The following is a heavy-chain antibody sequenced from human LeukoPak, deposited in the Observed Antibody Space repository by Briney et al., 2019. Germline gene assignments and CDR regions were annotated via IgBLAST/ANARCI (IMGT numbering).Heavy chain of an antibody. Sequence: GESLKISCKGSGYSFTSYWIGWVRQMPGKGLEWMGIIYPGDSDTRYSPSFQGQVTISADKSISTAYLQWSSLKASDTAMYYCARRPLGFDWVSGFGYYFDYWGQGTLVTVSS. CDR2: IYPGDSDT. D-gene: IGHD3-9*01. J-gene: IGHJ4*02. V-gene: IGHV5-51*01. CDR1: GYSFTSYW. CDR3: ARRPLGFDWVSGFGYYFDY.